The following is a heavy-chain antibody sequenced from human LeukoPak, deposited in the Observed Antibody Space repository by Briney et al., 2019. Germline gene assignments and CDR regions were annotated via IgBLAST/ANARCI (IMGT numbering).Heavy chain of an antibody. CDR1: GFTFSSYG. J-gene: IGHJ3*02. Sequence: GGSLRLSCAASGFTFSSYGMHWVRQAPGKGLEWVAFIRYDGSNKYYADSVKGRFTISRDNSKNTLYLQMNSLRAEDMALYYCAKDKSSGSPFDAFDIWGQGTMVTVSS. CDR3: AKDKSSGSPFDAFDI. CDR2: IRYDGSNK. V-gene: IGHV3-30*02. D-gene: IGHD3-22*01.